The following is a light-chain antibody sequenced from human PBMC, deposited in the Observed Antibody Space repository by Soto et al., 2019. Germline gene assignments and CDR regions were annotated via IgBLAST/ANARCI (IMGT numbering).Light chain of an antibody. CDR3: LLYYGGAL. CDR1: TGAVTSGYY. V-gene: IGLV7-43*01. J-gene: IGLJ2*01. CDR2: STS. Sequence: QTVVTQEPSLTVSPGGTVTLTCASSTGAVTSGYYPNWFQQKPGQAPRALIYSTSNKHPWTPARFSGSLLGGKAALTLSGVKPEDEAEYYCLLYYGGALFGGGTKLTVL.